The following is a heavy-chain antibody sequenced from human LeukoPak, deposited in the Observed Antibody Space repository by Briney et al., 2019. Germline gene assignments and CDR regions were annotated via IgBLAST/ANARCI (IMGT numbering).Heavy chain of an antibody. J-gene: IGHJ4*02. V-gene: IGHV3-30*03. CDR2: ISYDGSNK. Sequence: QSGGSLRLSCAASGFTFSSYSMNWVRQAPGKGLEWVAVISYDGSNKYYADSVKGRFTISRDNSKNTLYLQMNSLRAEDTAVYYCARAYSGSYSGSYYFDYWGQGTLVTVSS. D-gene: IGHD1-26*01. CDR1: GFTFSSYS. CDR3: ARAYSGSYSGSYYFDY.